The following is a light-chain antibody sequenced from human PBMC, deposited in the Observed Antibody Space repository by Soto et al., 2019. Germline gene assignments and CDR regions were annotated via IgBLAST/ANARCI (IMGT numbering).Light chain of an antibody. CDR1: QSPLYSDGNTY. V-gene: IGKV2-30*01. CDR2: KVS. Sequence: DVVMTQSPLSLPVTLGQPASISCRSSQSPLYSDGNTYLSWFHQRPGQSPRRIIYKVSHRDSGVPDRFSGCGSGTDFTLQNNSVEAEDLGVYYCMQGTYWPYTFGQGTKLEIK. CDR3: MQGTYWPYT. J-gene: IGKJ2*01.